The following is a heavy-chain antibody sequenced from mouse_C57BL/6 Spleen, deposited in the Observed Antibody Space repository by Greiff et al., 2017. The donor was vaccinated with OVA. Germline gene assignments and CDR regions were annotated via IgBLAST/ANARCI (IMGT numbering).Heavy chain of an antibody. CDR3: AREGAYDYYYFDY. CDR1: GYTFTDYN. Sequence: VQLKESGPELVKPGASVKMSCKASGYTFTDYNMHWVKQSHGKSLEWIGYINPNNGGTSYNQKFKGKATLTVNKSSSTAYMELRSLTSEDSAVYYCAREGAYDYYYFDYWGQGTTLTVSS. V-gene: IGHV1-22*01. J-gene: IGHJ2*01. CDR2: INPNNGGT. D-gene: IGHD2-4*01.